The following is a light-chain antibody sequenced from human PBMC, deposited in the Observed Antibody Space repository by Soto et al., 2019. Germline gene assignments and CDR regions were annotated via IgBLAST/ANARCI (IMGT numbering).Light chain of an antibody. J-gene: IGLJ2*01. CDR2: NNN. V-gene: IGLV1-44*01. Sequence: QSALTQPPSASGTPGQRVTISCSGSSSNIETNTVDWYQHLPGTAPKVLIFNNNQRPSGVPDRFSGSKSGTSASLAISGLQSQDEAHYYCAVWDDSLSGMIFGGETKVTVL. CDR1: SSNIETNT. CDR3: AVWDDSLSGMI.